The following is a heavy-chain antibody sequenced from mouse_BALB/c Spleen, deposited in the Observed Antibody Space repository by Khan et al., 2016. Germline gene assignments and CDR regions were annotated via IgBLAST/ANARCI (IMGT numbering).Heavy chain of an antibody. V-gene: IGHV3-2*02. CDR1: GYSITSDYA. CDR2: ISYSGST. J-gene: IGHJ2*01. D-gene: IGHD1-1*01. Sequence: EVQLVESGPGLVKPSQSLSLTCTVSGYSITSDYAWNWIRQFPGNKLEWMGYISYSGSTSYNPSLKSRISITRDTSKNQFFLQLNSVTTEDTATYYCARYYYGRSYYFDYWGQGTTLTVSS. CDR3: ARYYYGRSYYFDY.